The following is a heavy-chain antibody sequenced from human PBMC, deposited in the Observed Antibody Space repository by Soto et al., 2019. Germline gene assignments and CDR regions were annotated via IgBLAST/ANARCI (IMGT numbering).Heavy chain of an antibody. J-gene: IGHJ4*02. CDR3: ARGGAYYDSSGYPFDY. V-gene: IGHV4-30-4*01. D-gene: IGHD3-22*01. CDR1: GGSISSGDYY. CDR2: IYYSGST. Sequence: SETLSLTCTVSGGSISSGDYYWSWIRQPPGKGLEWIGYIYYSGSTYYNPSLKSRVTISVDTSKNQFSLKLSSVTAADTAVYYCARGGAYYDSSGYPFDYWGQGTLVTVSS.